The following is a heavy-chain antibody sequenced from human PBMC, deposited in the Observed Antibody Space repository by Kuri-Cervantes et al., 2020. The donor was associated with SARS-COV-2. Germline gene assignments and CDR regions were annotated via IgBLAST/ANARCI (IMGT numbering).Heavy chain of an antibody. CDR1: GGSISSGSYY. CDR3: ARGRDKGAAAGPGPRWFDP. V-gene: IGHV4-61*02. J-gene: IGHJ5*02. D-gene: IGHD6-13*01. Sequence: SETLSLTCTVSGGSISSGSYYWSWIRQPAGKGLEWIGRIYTSGSTNYNPSLKSRVTISVDTSKNQFSLKLSSVTAADTAVYYCARGRDKGAAAGPGPRWFDPWGQGTLVTVSS. CDR2: IYTSGST.